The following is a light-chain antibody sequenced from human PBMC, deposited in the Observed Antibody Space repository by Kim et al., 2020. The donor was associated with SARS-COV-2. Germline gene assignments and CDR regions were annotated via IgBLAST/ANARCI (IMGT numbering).Light chain of an antibody. Sequence: GQRVTISCSGGSSNIGKNTVNWFQQIPGMAPKLLISAYDQRPSGIPDRFSGSKSGTSASLAISGLQSEDEADYYCAAWDDSLSSPVFGGGTQLTVL. J-gene: IGLJ3*02. CDR2: AYD. V-gene: IGLV1-44*01. CDR1: SSNIGKNT. CDR3: AAWDDSLSSPV.